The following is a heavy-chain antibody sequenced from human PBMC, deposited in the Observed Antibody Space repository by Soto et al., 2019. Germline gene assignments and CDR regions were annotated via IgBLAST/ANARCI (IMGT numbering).Heavy chain of an antibody. J-gene: IGHJ4*02. Sequence: EVQLVESGGGLVQPGGSLRLSCAASGFTFSSYSMNWVRQAPGKGLEWVSYISSSSSTIYYADSVKGRFTISRDNAKNSLYLQLNSLRAEDTAVYYCARALTSRGHDYWGQGTLVTVSS. CDR3: ARALTSRGHDY. CDR1: GFTFSSYS. V-gene: IGHV3-48*01. CDR2: ISSSSSTI.